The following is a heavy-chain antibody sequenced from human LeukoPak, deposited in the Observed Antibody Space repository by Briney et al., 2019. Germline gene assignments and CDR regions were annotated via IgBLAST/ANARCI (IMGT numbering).Heavy chain of an antibody. J-gene: IGHJ4*02. V-gene: IGHV4-30-4*07. CDR3: ARGIQGYPDY. CDR2: IYYSGST. CDR1: GGSISSGGYS. Sequence: SETLSLTCAVSGGSISSGGYSWSWIRQPPGKGLEWIGYIYYSGSTYYNPSLRSRVTISVDTSKNQFSLKLSSVTAADTAVYYCARGIQGYPDYWGQGTLVTVSS. D-gene: IGHD5-18*01.